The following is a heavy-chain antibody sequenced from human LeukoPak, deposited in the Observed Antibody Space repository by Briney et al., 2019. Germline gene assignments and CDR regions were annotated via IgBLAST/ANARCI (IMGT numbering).Heavy chain of an antibody. CDR2: ISVSGGSS. V-gene: IGHV3-23*01. D-gene: IGHD1-26*01. Sequence: GGSLRLSCAASGFTFSSYAMSWVRQAPGKGLEWVSAISVSGGSSYYADSVKGRFTLSRDNSKNTVYLKMNSLRAEDTAVYYCAKGPYSGSPNPFDYWGQGTLVTVSS. CDR1: GFTFSSYA. CDR3: AKGPYSGSPNPFDY. J-gene: IGHJ4*02.